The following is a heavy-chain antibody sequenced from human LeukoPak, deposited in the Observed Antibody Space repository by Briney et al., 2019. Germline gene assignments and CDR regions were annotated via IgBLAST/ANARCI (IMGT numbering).Heavy chain of an antibody. CDR2: VFYSGST. D-gene: IGHD3-10*01. V-gene: IGHV4-59*12. CDR1: GGSLSNYY. CDR3: AKSNGYGLVDI. J-gene: IGHJ3*02. Sequence: PSETLSLTCTVSGGSLSNYYWSWIRQPPGKGLEWIGYVFYSGSTNYNPSLRSRVTISVDTSKNQFSLKLNSVTAADTAVYYCAKSNGYGLVDIWGQGTMVTVSS.